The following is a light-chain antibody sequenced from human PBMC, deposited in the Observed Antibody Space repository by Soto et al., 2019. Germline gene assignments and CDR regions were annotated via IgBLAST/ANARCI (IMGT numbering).Light chain of an antibody. Sequence: EIVLTQSPGTLSLSPGERATLSCRASQSISNNYLAWYQQKSGQAPRLLIYGASSRATGIPDRFSGSGSGTDFTLTISRLEPEDSAVYYCQQYGTSRTFGQGTKLEIK. CDR3: QQYGTSRT. CDR2: GAS. V-gene: IGKV3-20*01. CDR1: QSISNNY. J-gene: IGKJ2*01.